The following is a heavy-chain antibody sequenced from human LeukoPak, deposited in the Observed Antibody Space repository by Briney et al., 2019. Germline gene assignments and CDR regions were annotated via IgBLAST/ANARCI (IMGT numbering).Heavy chain of an antibody. CDR2: IIPIFGTA. CDR3: ASGQDYYGSGRSRYYYYYMDV. CDR1: GGTFSSYA. J-gene: IGHJ6*03. Sequence: GASVKVSCKASGGTFSSYAISWVRQAPGQGLEWMGGIIPIFGTANYAQKFQGRVTITTDESTSTAYMELSSLRSEDTAVYYCASGQDYYGSGRSRYYYYYMDVWGKGTTVTVSS. V-gene: IGHV1-69*05. D-gene: IGHD3-10*01.